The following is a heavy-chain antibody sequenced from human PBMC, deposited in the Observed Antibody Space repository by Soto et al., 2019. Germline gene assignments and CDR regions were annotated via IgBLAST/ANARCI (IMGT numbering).Heavy chain of an antibody. CDR1: GFTFSSYA. Sequence: EVQLLESGGGLVQPGGSLRLSCAASGFTFSSYAMSWVRQAPGKGLEWVSAISGSGGSTYYADSVKGRFTISGDNSKNTLYLQMSSLRAEDTAVYYWAKDITVATCGYWGQGTMVTVSS. J-gene: IGHJ4*02. CDR2: ISGSGGST. CDR3: AKDITVATCGY. V-gene: IGHV3-23*01. D-gene: IGHD3-3*01.